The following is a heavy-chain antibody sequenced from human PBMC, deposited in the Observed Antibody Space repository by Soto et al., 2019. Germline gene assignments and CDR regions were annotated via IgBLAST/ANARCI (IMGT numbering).Heavy chain of an antibody. D-gene: IGHD2-2*01. CDR1: GFTFSSYG. CDR3: AKDRCSSTSCSYYYYYMDV. J-gene: IGHJ6*03. CDR2: ISYDGSNK. V-gene: IGHV3-30*18. Sequence: GGSLRLSCAASGFTFSSYGMHWVRQAPGKGLEWVAVISYDGSNKYYADSVKGRFTISRDNSKNTLYLQMNSLRAEDTAVYYCAKDRCSSTSCSYYYYYMDVWGKGTTVTVSS.